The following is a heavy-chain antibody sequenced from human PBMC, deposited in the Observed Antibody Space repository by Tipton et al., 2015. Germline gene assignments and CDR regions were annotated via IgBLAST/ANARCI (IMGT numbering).Heavy chain of an antibody. CDR2: IRYTGIT. CDR1: GDSISKYY. J-gene: IGHJ4*02. CDR3: VRARGRHGGLFDS. D-gene: IGHD4-23*01. Sequence: TLSLTCTVSGDSISKYYWTWIRQPPGKELQWIGYIRYTGITNYNPSLKSRVTISVDTSKTQFSLKVSSVTAADTAMYYCVRARGRHGGLFDSWGQGILVTVSS. V-gene: IGHV4-59*01.